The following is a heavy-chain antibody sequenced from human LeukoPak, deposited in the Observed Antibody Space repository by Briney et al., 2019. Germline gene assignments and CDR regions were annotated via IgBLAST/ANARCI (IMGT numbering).Heavy chain of an antibody. CDR3: AKERFMVRGVITASDY. J-gene: IGHJ4*02. CDR2: ISYDGSNK. Sequence: PGRSLRLSCAASGFTFSSYAMHWVRQAPGKGLEWVAVISYDGSNKYYADSVKGRFTISRDNSKNTLYLQMNSLRAEDTAVYYCAKERFMVRGVITASDYWGQGTLVTVSS. D-gene: IGHD3-10*01. V-gene: IGHV3-30*04. CDR1: GFTFSSYA.